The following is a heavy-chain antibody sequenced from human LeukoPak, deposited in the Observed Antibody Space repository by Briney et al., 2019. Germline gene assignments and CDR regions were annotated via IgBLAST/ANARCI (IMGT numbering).Heavy chain of an antibody. CDR2: INLDGSQK. CDR3: ARDWNGSGWPTDY. CDR1: GFTFSSYW. D-gene: IGHD6-19*01. Sequence: GGPLRLSCAASGFTFSSYWMSWVRQAPGKGLEWVANINLDGSQKYYVDSVRGRFTISRDNAKNSPYLQMNSLRVEDTAVYYCARDWNGSGWPTDYWGQGTLVTVSS. V-gene: IGHV3-7*05. J-gene: IGHJ4*02.